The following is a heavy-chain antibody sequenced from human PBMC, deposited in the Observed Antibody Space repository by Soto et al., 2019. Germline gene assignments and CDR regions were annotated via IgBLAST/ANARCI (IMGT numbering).Heavy chain of an antibody. V-gene: IGHV4-61*01. Sequence: SETLSLTCTVSGASLRSGSYYWSWIRQPPGKGLEWIGYISHSGRTNYDPSLKSRFTMSVDTSQNQFSLQLNSVTAADTAVYYCSYGSSFDYWGQGTLVTVS. CDR2: ISHSGRT. D-gene: IGHD3-10*01. CDR1: GASLRSGSYY. J-gene: IGHJ4*02. CDR3: SYGSSFDY.